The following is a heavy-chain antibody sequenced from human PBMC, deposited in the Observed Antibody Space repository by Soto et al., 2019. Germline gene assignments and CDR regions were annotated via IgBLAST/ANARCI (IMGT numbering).Heavy chain of an antibody. CDR3: AKGEGIPPKMDV. CDR1: GFTFNDYT. J-gene: IGHJ6*02. Sequence: QVQLVESGGGVVQPGRSLRLSCAASGFTFNDYTLHWVRQAPGKGLEWVAVISYDGSNQYYADSVKGRFTISRDSSKNTLYLQLKSLRPEDTAVYHCAKGEGIPPKMDVWGQGTTVTVSS. CDR2: ISYDGSNQ. D-gene: IGHD2-21*01. V-gene: IGHV3-30*18.